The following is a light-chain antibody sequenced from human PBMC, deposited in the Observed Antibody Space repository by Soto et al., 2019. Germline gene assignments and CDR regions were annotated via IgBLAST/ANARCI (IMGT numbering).Light chain of an antibody. Sequence: EIVLTQSPGTLSLSPGERATLSCRASQSVSSSFVAWFQQKPGQAPRLLIYGASTRATGIPARFSGSGSGTEFTLTISSLQSEDFATYYCQQYYSYPRTFGQGTKVDI. CDR2: GAS. CDR3: QQYYSYPRT. CDR1: QSVSSS. J-gene: IGKJ1*01. V-gene: IGKV3-15*01.